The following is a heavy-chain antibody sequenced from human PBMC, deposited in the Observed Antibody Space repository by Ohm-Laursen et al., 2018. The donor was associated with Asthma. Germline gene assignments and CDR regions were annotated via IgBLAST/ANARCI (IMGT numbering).Heavy chain of an antibody. J-gene: IGHJ3*01. D-gene: IGHD2-15*01. CDR1: GGTFNTYV. V-gene: IGHV1-69*13. CDR3: ARKAGSCISSTCYSLDF. CDR2: INSVFHTT. Sequence: ASVKVSCKSLGGTFNTYVIGWVRQAPGQGLEWMGGINSVFHTTTYPQKFQGRVTITADESTSTVYMELSGLRSEDTAVYYCARKAGSCISSTCYSLDFWGQGTMVIVSS.